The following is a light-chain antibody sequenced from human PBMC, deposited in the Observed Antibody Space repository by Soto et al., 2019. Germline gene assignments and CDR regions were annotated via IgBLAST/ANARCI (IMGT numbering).Light chain of an antibody. CDR3: HQYGNSPYT. V-gene: IGKV3-20*01. Sequence: EKVLTQSPYTLSVSPGERAALSCRAIQSVHSAYFAWYQQKPGQAPRLLIYGASTRAPGIPDRFSGSGSGTDFSLTIRRLEPEDFAVYYCHQYGNSPYTFGQGTKVDIK. J-gene: IGKJ2*01. CDR2: GAS. CDR1: QSVHSAY.